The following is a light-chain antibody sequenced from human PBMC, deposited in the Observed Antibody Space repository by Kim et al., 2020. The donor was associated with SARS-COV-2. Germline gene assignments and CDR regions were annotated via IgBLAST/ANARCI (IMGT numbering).Light chain of an antibody. J-gene: IGLJ2*01. CDR2: YDS. CDR3: QVWDSSSDVV. CDR1: NIGSKS. Sequence: SYELTQPPSVSVAPGKTARITRGGNNIGSKSVHWYQQKPGQAPVLVIYYDSDRPSGIPERFSGSNSGNTATLTISRVEAGDEADYYCQVWDSSSDVVFGG. V-gene: IGLV3-21*04.